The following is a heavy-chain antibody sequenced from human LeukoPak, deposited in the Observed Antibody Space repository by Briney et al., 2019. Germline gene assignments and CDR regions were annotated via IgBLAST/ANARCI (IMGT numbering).Heavy chain of an antibody. Sequence: KPSETLSLTCTVSGDFITGSTYYWGWIRQPPGKGLEWLGSMYYSGSTYSNPSLRSRVTMSADTSKNQFSLNLKSVTAADTAVYYCARQYYDSTGYYYFDYWGQGTLVTVSS. CDR1: GDFITGSTYY. V-gene: IGHV4-39*01. J-gene: IGHJ4*02. CDR3: ARQYYDSTGYYYFDY. CDR2: MYYSGST. D-gene: IGHD3-22*01.